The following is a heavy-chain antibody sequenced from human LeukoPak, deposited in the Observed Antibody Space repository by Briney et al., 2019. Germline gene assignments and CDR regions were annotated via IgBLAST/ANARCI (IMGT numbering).Heavy chain of an antibody. V-gene: IGHV3-30*02. J-gene: IGHJ6*03. D-gene: IGHD1-26*01. Sequence: GGSLRLSCAAPGFTFSSYGMHWVRQAPGKGLEWVAFIRYDGSNKYYADSVKGRFTISRDNSKNTLYLQMNSLRAEDTAVYYCAKQYSGSPWYMDVWGKGTTVTVSS. CDR1: GFTFSSYG. CDR2: IRYDGSNK. CDR3: AKQYSGSPWYMDV.